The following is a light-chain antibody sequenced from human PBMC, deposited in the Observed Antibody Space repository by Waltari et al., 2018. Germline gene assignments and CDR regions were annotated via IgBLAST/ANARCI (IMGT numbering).Light chain of an antibody. CDR3: VQTIAFPWT. Sequence: DIVMTQTPLSLPIIPGEPASISCRSSQSLLHRNGNTFLHWYLQKPGQSPQLLIYGGSNRASGVPDRFSGSGSGSDFTLKISKVEAEDVGVYFCVQTIAFPWTFGQGTKVEIK. V-gene: IGKV2-40*01. CDR1: QSLLHRNGNTF. J-gene: IGKJ1*01. CDR2: GGS.